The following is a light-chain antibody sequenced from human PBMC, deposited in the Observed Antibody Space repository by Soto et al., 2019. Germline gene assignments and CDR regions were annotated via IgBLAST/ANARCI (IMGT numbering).Light chain of an antibody. CDR3: SSYTSSSPHV. CDR2: DVS. V-gene: IGLV2-14*03. CDR1: SSDVGGYNY. Sequence: QSVLTQPASVSGSPGQSVTIPCPGTSSDVGGYNYVSWYQQHPGKAPKLMIYDVSNRPSGVSNRFSGSKSGNTASLTISGLQADDEADYYCSSYTSSSPHVFGTGT. J-gene: IGLJ1*01.